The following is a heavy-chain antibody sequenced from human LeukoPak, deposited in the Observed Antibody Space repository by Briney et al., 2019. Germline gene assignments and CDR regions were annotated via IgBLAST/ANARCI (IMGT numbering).Heavy chain of an antibody. V-gene: IGHV1-2*02. CDR3: ARDGRNTYYYDSSGYYTGDWFDP. J-gene: IGHJ5*02. D-gene: IGHD3-22*01. Sequence: AAVKVCCMASGYTFTGYYMHWVRQAPGQGLEWMGWINPNSGGTNYAQKFQGRVTMTRDTSISTAYMELSRLRSVDTAVYYCARDGRNTYYYDSSGYYTGDWFDPWGQGTLVTVSS. CDR1: GYTFTGYY. CDR2: INPNSGGT.